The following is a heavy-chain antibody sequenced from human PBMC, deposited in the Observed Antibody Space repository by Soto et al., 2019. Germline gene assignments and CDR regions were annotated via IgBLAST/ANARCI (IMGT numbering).Heavy chain of an antibody. D-gene: IGHD6-13*01. CDR3: APGVAPGSSSLYLDAFDI. Sequence: EVHLEESGGDLVQPGGSLRLSCAASGFTLSAYWMTWVRQAPGKGLEWVANINRDGSKKSYLDSVRGRFTISRDNVGKLLYLQMDLLRGERPGLLFRAPGVAPGSSSLYLDAFDIWGQGTMVTVSS. V-gene: IGHV3-7*05. CDR1: GFTLSAYW. CDR2: INRDGSKK. J-gene: IGHJ3*02.